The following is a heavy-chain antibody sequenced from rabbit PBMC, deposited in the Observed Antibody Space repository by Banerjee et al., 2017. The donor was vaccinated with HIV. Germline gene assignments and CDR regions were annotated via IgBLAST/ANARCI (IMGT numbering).Heavy chain of an antibody. J-gene: IGHJ2*01. CDR1: GFDLSRFYY. D-gene: IGHD4-1*01. Sequence: QEQLEESGGDLVKPGASLTLTCKASGFDLSRFYYMCWVRQAPGKGLEWIACIYSDSSGITYYASWAKGRFTISKTSSTTVTLQMTSLTAADTATYFCARYYYSAWDAFHPWGQGTLVTVS. V-gene: IGHV1S45*01. CDR3: ARYYYSAWDAFHP. CDR2: IYSDSSGIT.